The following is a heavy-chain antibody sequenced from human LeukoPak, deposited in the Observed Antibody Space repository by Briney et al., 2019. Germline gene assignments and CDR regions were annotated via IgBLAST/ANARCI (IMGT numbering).Heavy chain of an antibody. J-gene: IGHJ6*02. Sequence: ASVKVSCKASGYSFSAYYMHWVRQAPGQGPEWMGWINPNSGATKYPQKFQGRVTMTRDTSISTANMELTRLRSEHTVMDSYAREGQLVGPTPKVHYYGMDFWGQGTTVTVSS. V-gene: IGHV1-2*02. CDR1: GYSFSAYY. CDR3: AREGQLVGPTPKVHYYGMDF. D-gene: IGHD1-26*01. CDR2: INPNSGAT.